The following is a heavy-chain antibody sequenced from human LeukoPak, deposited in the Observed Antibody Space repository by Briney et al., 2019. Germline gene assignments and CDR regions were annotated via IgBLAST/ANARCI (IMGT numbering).Heavy chain of an antibody. CDR3: ARARVPYAYYFGY. V-gene: IGHV4-59*01. CDR1: GGSISPYY. J-gene: IGHJ4*02. Sequence: PSETLSLTCTVSGGSISPYYWSWIRQPPGKGLEWIGYIFYSGSTNYNPSLKSRVSISVDTSKNQFSLKLTSMTPADTAVYYCARARVPYAYYFGYWGQGALVTVSS. CDR2: IFYSGST. D-gene: IGHD2-2*01.